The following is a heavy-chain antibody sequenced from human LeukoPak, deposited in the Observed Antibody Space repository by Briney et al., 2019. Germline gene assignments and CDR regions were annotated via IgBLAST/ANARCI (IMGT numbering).Heavy chain of an antibody. V-gene: IGHV4-38-2*02. Sequence: PSETLSLTCTVSGYSISSGYYWGWIRQPPGKGLEWIGSIYHSGSTYYNPSLKSRVTISVDTSKNQFSLKLSSVTAADTAVYYCARSNEEYGDFLLFDYWGQGTLVTVSS. J-gene: IGHJ4*02. D-gene: IGHD4-17*01. CDR3: ARSNEEYGDFLLFDY. CDR1: GYSISSGYY. CDR2: IYHSGST.